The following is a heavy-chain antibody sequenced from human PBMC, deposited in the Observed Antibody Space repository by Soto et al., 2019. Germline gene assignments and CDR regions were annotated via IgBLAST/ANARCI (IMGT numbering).Heavy chain of an antibody. D-gene: IGHD3-3*01. J-gene: IGHJ6*02. CDR1: GGSISSSSYY. V-gene: IGHV4-39*01. Sequence: KSSETLSLTCTVSGGSISSSSYYWGWIRQPPGKGLEWIGSIYYSGSTYYNPSLKSRVTISVDTSKNQFSLKLSSVTAADTAVYYCARHDFWSGYHLSDYYGMDVWGQGTTVTVSS. CDR2: IYYSGST. CDR3: ARHDFWSGYHLSDYYGMDV.